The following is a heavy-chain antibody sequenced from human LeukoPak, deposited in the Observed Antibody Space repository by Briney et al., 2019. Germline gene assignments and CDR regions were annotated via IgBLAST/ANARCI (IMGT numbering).Heavy chain of an antibody. D-gene: IGHD6-6*01. V-gene: IGHV1-18*01. Sequence: ASVKVSCKASGYTFTSYGISWVRQAPGQGLEWMGWISAYNGNTNYAQKLQGRVTMTTDTSTSTAYMELRSLSSDDTAVYYCARTYSSSSGYYYYYYMDVWGKGTTVTVSS. J-gene: IGHJ6*03. CDR1: GYTFTSYG. CDR2: ISAYNGNT. CDR3: ARTYSSSSGYYYYYYMDV.